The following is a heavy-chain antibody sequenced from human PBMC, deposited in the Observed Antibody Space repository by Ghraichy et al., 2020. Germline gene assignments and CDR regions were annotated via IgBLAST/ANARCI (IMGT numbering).Heavy chain of an antibody. Sequence: GGSLRLSCAASGFTFSHYWMSWVRQAPGKGLEWVGNIDQNGGEKYYVDSVKGRFTISRDNAKSSLYLQMNSLVDEDTAVYYCAKTILAIYDWGQLTLVTVSS. D-gene: IGHD2-21*01. CDR2: IDQNGGEK. CDR3: AKTILAIYD. J-gene: IGHJ4*02. V-gene: IGHV3-7*03. CDR1: GFTFSHYW.